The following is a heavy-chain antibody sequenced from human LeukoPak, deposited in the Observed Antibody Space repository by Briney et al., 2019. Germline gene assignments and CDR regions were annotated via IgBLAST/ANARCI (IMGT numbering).Heavy chain of an antibody. CDR2: LYSSGSP. D-gene: IGHD2-15*01. CDR1: GFTVSSNY. V-gene: IGHV3-53*01. J-gene: IGHJ4*02. CDR3: AWTVVVTATADYFDY. Sequence: PGGSLRLSCAASGFTVSSNYMSWVRQAPGKGLEWVSVLYSSGSPYYADSVMGRFTISRDNSKNTLYLQMHSLRAEDTAVYYCAWTVVVTATADYFDYWGQGTLVTVSS.